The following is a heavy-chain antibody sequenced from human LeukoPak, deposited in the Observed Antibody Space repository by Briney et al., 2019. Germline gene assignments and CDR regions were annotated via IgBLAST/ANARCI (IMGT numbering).Heavy chain of an antibody. V-gene: IGHV5-51*01. J-gene: IGHJ3*02. CDR2: IYPGDSDT. Sequence: GEYLKISCKGSGYSFTSYWIGWVRQMPGKGLEWMGIIYPGDSDTRYSPSFQGQVTISADKSISTAYLQWSSLKASDTAMYYCARPPVGYCSSTSCYFDAFDIWGQGTMVTVSS. CDR1: GYSFTSYW. CDR3: ARPPVGYCSSTSCYFDAFDI. D-gene: IGHD2-2*01.